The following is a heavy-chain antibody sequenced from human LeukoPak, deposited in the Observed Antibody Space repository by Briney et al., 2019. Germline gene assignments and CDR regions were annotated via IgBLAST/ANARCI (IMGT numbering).Heavy chain of an antibody. CDR2: ISSSGSTI. D-gene: IGHD3-10*01. V-gene: IGHV3-48*03. CDR3: ARENIWFGELSFDY. J-gene: IGHJ4*02. CDR1: GFTFSSYE. Sequence: PGGSLRLSCAASGFTFSSYEMNWVRQAPGKGLEWVSYISSSGSTIYYADSVKGRFTISRDNAKNSLHLQMNSLKAEDTAVYYCARENIWFGELSFDYWGQGTLVTVSS.